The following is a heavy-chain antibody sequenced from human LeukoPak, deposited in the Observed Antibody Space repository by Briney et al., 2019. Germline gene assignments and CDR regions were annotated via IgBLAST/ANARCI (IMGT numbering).Heavy chain of an antibody. J-gene: IGHJ4*02. D-gene: IGHD6-13*01. CDR3: ARVWGASSWYPFDY. CDR1: GYTFTSYG. CDR2: ISVRNGDT. Sequence: ASAKVSCKASGYTFTSYGHSWVRQAPGQGLEWMAWISVRNGDTNYAQKVRDRVTVTTDTSTNTVYLELRNLRSDDSAVYYCARVWGASSWYPFDYWGQGTLVTVSS. V-gene: IGHV1-18*01.